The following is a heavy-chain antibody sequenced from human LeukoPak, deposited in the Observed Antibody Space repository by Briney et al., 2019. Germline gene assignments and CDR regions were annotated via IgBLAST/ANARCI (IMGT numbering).Heavy chain of an antibody. CDR3: ATLPPYCSSTSCNYYYYYYMDV. CDR1: GYTLTELS. Sequence: ASVKVSCKVSGYTLTELSMHWVRQAPGKGLEWMGGLDPEDGETIYAQKFQGRVTMTEDTSTDTAYMELSSLRSEDTAVYYCATLPPYCSSTSCNYYYYYYMDVWGKGTTVTVSS. J-gene: IGHJ6*03. V-gene: IGHV1-24*01. CDR2: LDPEDGET. D-gene: IGHD2-2*01.